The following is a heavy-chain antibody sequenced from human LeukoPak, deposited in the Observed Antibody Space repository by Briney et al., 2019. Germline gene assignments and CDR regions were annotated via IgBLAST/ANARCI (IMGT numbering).Heavy chain of an antibody. D-gene: IGHD3-3*01. Sequence: GASVKVSCKVSGYTLTELSMHWVRQAPGKGLEWMGGFDPEDGETIYAQKFQGRVTITTDESTSTAYMELSSLRSEDTAVYYCARGRGRDYDFWSGYPNFDYWGQGTLVTVSS. CDR1: GYTLTELS. CDR3: ARGRGRDYDFWSGYPNFDY. J-gene: IGHJ4*02. CDR2: FDPEDGET. V-gene: IGHV1-24*01.